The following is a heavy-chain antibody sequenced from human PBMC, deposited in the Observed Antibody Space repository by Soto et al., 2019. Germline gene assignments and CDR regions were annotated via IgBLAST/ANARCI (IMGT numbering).Heavy chain of an antibody. Sequence: PSETLSLTCSVSGGSITTHYWTWIRQSPGKGLEWIGYIFYSGSTNYNPSLKSRVTISVDTSKNQFSLKMSSVTAADTAVYYCARVGSSGWYPDYWGRGTLVTVSS. J-gene: IGHJ4*02. CDR1: GGSITTHY. D-gene: IGHD6-19*01. V-gene: IGHV4-59*11. CDR3: ARVGSSGWYPDY. CDR2: IFYSGST.